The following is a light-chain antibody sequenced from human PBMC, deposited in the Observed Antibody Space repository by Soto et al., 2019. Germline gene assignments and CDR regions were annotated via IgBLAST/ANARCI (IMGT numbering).Light chain of an antibody. Sequence: DIQMTQSPSTLSASVGDRVTITCRASQSISSWLAWYQQKPGKAPKLLIYDASSLESGVPSRFSDSGSGTEFTLTISSLQPDDFATYYCQQYNSYSSWTFGQGTKV. CDR3: QQYNSYSSWT. J-gene: IGKJ1*01. CDR2: DAS. V-gene: IGKV1-5*01. CDR1: QSISSW.